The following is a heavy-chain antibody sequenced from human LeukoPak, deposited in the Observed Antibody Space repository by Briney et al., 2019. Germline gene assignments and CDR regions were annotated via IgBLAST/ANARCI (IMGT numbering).Heavy chain of an antibody. CDR2: ITSDGSAT. CDR1: GFTFSSYW. Sequence: GGSLRLSCAVSGFTFSSYWTHWVRQSPGKGLAWVSRITSDGSATDYADSVRGRFTVSRDNAKNTLFLHMDSLRVEDTAVYYCARDASPGYFDLWGRGTLVTVSS. J-gene: IGHJ2*01. V-gene: IGHV3-74*01. CDR3: ARDASPGYFDL.